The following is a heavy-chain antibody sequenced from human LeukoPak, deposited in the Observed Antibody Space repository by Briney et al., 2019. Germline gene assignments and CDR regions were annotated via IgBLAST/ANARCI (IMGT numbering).Heavy chain of an antibody. D-gene: IGHD3-22*01. J-gene: IGHJ4*02. V-gene: IGHV3-9*01. CDR1: GYTFDDYA. CDR3: AKDNHYYDTSGSLDY. Sequence: GRSLRLPCAASGYTFDDYAMHWVRQAPGKGLEWVSGISWNGGTSAYADSVRGRFTISRDNAKNSLYLQMNSLRAEDTALYYCAKDNHYYDTSGSLDYWGQGTLVTVSS. CDR2: ISWNGGTS.